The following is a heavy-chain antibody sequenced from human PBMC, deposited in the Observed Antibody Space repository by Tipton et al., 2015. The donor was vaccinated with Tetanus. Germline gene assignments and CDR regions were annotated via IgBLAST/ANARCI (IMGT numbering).Heavy chain of an antibody. J-gene: IGHJ1*01. CDR1: GFTFSSYA. D-gene: IGHD6-13*01. CDR3: AKSGSTVEQQLPRGYFQR. Sequence: GSLRLSCAASGFTFSSYAMSWVRQAPGKGLEWVSAISGSGGSTYYADSVKGRFTISRDNSKNTLYLQMNSLRAEDTAVYYCAKSGSTVEQQLPRGYFQRWGQGTLVTVSS. V-gene: IGHV3-23*01. CDR2: ISGSGGST.